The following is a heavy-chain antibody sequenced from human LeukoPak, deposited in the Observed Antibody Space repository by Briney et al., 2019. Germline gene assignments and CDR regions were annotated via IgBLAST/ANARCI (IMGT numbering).Heavy chain of an antibody. CDR1: GYTFTGYY. CDR3: ARVRYYGSGYDY. D-gene: IGHD3-10*01. CDR2: INPNSGGT. V-gene: IGHV1-2*02. Sequence: ASVKVSCKASGYTFTGYYMHWVRQAPGQGLEWMGWINPNSGGTNYAQKFQGRVTMTRDTSISTAYMEPSRLRSDDTAVYYCARVRYYGSGYDYWGQGTLVTVSS. J-gene: IGHJ4*02.